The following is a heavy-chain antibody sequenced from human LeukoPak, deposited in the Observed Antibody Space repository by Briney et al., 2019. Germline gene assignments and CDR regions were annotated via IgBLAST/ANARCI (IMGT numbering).Heavy chain of an antibody. CDR1: GFTFSRYW. J-gene: IGHJ4*02. CDR3: ARKQDYGDYLQYFDY. D-gene: IGHD4-17*01. V-gene: IGHV3-21*01. CDR2: ITTSSSYI. Sequence: PGGSLRLSCAASGFTFSRYWMNWVRQAPGKGLEWVSCITTSSSYIYYADSVKGRFTISRDNAKNSLYLQMNSLRAEDTAVYYCARKQDYGDYLQYFDYWGQGALVTVSS.